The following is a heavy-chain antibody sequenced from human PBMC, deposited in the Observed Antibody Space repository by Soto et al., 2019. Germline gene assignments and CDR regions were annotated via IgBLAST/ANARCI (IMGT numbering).Heavy chain of an antibody. V-gene: IGHV4-34*01. J-gene: IGHJ5*02. Sequence: QVQLQQWGAGLLKPSETLSLTCAVYGGSFSGYYWSWIRQPPGKGLEWIGEINHSGSTNYNPSLKSRVTIAVDTSKNQFSLTLSSVTAADTAVYYCATAAAGGSWFDPWGQGTLVTVSS. D-gene: IGHD6-13*01. CDR1: GGSFSGYY. CDR3: ATAAAGGSWFDP. CDR2: INHSGST.